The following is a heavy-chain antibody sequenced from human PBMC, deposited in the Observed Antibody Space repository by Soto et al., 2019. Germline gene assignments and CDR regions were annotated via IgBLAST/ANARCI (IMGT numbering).Heavy chain of an antibody. Sequence: EVQLVESGGGLVQPGGSLRLSCAASGFTFSSYSMNWVRQAPWKGLEWVSYISSSSSTIYYADSVKGRVTISRDNAKNSLYLQMNSLRDAYTAVYYCARPEYSSSSYGMDVWGQGTTVTVSS. CDR1: GFTFSSYS. CDR3: ARPEYSSSSYGMDV. CDR2: ISSSSSTI. J-gene: IGHJ6*02. V-gene: IGHV3-48*02. D-gene: IGHD6-6*01.